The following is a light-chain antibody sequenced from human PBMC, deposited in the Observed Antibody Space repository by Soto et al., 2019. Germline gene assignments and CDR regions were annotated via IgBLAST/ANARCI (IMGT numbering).Light chain of an antibody. CDR3: QQYANFPLT. J-gene: IGKJ4*01. Sequence: DIQMTQSPSTLSASVGDRVTITCRASQSISSWLAWYQQKPGKAPKLLIHEASRLESVVPSRFSGSESGPEFTLTIIGLHAEDSATYYCQQYANFPLTFGGGTQVEIK. CDR2: EAS. V-gene: IGKV1-5*01. CDR1: QSISSW.